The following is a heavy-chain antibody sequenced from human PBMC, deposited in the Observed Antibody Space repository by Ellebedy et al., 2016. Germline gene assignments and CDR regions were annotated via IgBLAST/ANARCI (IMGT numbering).Heavy chain of an antibody. CDR3: AKGMRGGADFDY. V-gene: IGHV3-23*01. CDR1: GFTFSNYA. CDR2: ITGSGDST. Sequence: GESLKISCVDYGFTFSNYAMNWVRQAPGKGLEWVSAITGSGDSTYYADSVKGRFTNSRDNSKNTLYLQMNSLRAEDTALYYCAKGMRGGADFDYWGQGTLVTVSS. J-gene: IGHJ4*02. D-gene: IGHD4/OR15-4a*01.